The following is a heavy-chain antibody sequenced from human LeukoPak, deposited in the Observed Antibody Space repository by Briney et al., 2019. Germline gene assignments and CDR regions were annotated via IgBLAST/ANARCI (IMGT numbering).Heavy chain of an antibody. J-gene: IGHJ4*02. Sequence: ASVKVSCKASGYTFTGYYMHWVRQAPGQGLEWMGWINPNSGGTNYAQKSQGRVTMTRDTSISTAYMELSRLRSDDTAVYYCARDQSSYYDSSGYYYYWGQGTLVTVSS. D-gene: IGHD3-22*01. CDR3: ARDQSSYYDSSGYYYY. CDR1: GYTFTGYY. V-gene: IGHV1-2*02. CDR2: INPNSGGT.